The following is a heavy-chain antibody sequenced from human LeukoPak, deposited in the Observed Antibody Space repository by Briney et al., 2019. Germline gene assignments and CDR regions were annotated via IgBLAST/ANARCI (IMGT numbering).Heavy chain of an antibody. J-gene: IGHJ4*02. Sequence: GGSLRLSCTASGFTFSSYWMHWVRQAPGKGLVWVSRINSDGGSTSYADSVKGRFTISRDNAKNTLYLQMNSLRAEDTAVYYCARRIQGVAPYYFDYWGQGTLVTVSS. CDR2: INSDGGST. V-gene: IGHV3-74*01. CDR1: GFTFSSYW. D-gene: IGHD2-15*01. CDR3: ARRIQGVAPYYFDY.